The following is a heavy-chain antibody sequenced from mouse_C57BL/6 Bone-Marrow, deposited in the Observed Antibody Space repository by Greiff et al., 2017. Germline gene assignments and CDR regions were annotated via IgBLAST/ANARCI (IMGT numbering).Heavy chain of an antibody. CDR2: IYPRSGNT. J-gene: IGHJ3*01. CDR3: AGYGSSSFAY. CDR1: GYTFTSYG. Sequence: QVQLKQSGAGLARPGASVKLSCKASGYTFTSYGISWVKQRTGQGLEWIGEIYPRSGNTYYNEKFKGKDTLTADKSSSTAYMELRSLTSEDSAVYFCAGYGSSSFAYWGQGTLVTVSA. D-gene: IGHD1-1*01. V-gene: IGHV1-81*01.